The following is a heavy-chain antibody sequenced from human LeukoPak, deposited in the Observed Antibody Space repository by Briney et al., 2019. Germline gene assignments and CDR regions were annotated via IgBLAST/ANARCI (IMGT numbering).Heavy chain of an antibody. J-gene: IGHJ2*01. V-gene: IGHV3-73*01. CDR1: GFTFSVSA. D-gene: IGHD3-10*01. CDR3: SSSLWFGELLKAFDF. CDR2: IRSKANSYAT. Sequence: PGGSLRLSCAASGFTFSVSAMHWVRQASGKGLEWVGRIRSKANSYATAYAASVKGRFTVSRDDSKNTAYLQMNSLKTEDTAVYYCSSSLWFGELLKAFDFWGRGTLVTVSS.